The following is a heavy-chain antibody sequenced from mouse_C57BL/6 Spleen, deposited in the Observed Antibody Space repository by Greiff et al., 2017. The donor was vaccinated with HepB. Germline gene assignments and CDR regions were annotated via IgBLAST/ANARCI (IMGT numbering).Heavy chain of an antibody. J-gene: IGHJ1*03. Sequence: QVQLQQPGAELVKPGASVKLSCKASGYTFTSYWMQWVKQKPGQGLEWIGEIDPSDSYTNYNQKFKGKATLTVDTYSSTAYMQLSSLTSKDSAVYYCARVTHWYFDVWGTGTTVTVSS. CDR3: ARVTHWYFDV. CDR2: IDPSDSYT. D-gene: IGHD2-12*01. CDR1: GYTFTSYW. V-gene: IGHV1-50*01.